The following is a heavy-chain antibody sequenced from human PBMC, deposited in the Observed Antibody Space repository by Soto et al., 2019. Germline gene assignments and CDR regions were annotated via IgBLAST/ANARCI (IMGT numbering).Heavy chain of an antibody. V-gene: IGHV3-23*01. CDR3: AKDKRTGGRGNYYYYYGMDV. CDR2: ISGSGGST. Sequence: GGSLRLSCAASGFTFSSYAMSWVRQAPGKGLEWVSAISGSGGSTYYADSVKGRFTISRDNSKNTLYLQMNSQRAEDTAVYYCAKDKRTGGRGNYYYYYGMDVWGQGTTVTVSS. CDR1: GFTFSSYA. J-gene: IGHJ6*02. D-gene: IGHD3-16*01.